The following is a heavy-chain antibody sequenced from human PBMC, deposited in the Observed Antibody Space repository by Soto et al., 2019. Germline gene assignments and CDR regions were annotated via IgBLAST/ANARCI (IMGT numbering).Heavy chain of an antibody. Sequence: QVQLQESGPGLVKPSETLSLTCTVSGGSISSYYWSWIRQPPGKGLEWIGFVSYSGSTNYNPSLTIRVAISIETSKNQFSLKMNSVPAADTAVYYCARADTAMAYWYFDLWGRGTLVTVSS. CDR3: ARADTAMAYWYFDL. J-gene: IGHJ2*01. D-gene: IGHD5-18*01. CDR2: VSYSGST. V-gene: IGHV4-59*01. CDR1: GGSISSYY.